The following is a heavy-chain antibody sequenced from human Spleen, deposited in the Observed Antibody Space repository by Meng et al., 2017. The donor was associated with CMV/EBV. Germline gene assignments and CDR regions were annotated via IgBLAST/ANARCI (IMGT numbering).Heavy chain of an antibody. Sequence: ASVKVSCKGSGYSFTSYWIAWVRQMPGKGLEWMGMINPTDGITNYAQRFQGRVTVTRDTSTGTVYMELSSLRSEDTAVYYCTRGPYTYSGTPHPDYWGQGTLVTVSS. J-gene: IGHJ4*02. CDR3: TRGPYTYSGTPHPDY. CDR1: GYSFTSYW. D-gene: IGHD1-26*01. V-gene: IGHV1-46*01. CDR2: INPTDGIT.